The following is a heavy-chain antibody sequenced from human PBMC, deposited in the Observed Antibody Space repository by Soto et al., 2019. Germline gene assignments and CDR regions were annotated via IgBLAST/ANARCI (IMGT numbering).Heavy chain of an antibody. D-gene: IGHD6-19*01. Sequence: EVQLLESGGGLVQPGGSLRLSCAASGFTFSTYVMNWVRQAPGKGLEWVSGISGSGDSTYYADSVKGRFTVSRDNSKNTLYLQRNSLRAEDTAVFYCAKERSSGWSFDYWGQGTLVTVSS. CDR1: GFTFSTYV. CDR2: ISGSGDST. V-gene: IGHV3-23*01. CDR3: AKERSSGWSFDY. J-gene: IGHJ4*02.